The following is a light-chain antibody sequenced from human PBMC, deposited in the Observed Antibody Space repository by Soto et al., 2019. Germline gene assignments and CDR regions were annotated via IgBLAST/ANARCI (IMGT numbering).Light chain of an antibody. CDR2: EVS. Sequence: QSALTQPPSVSGSPGQSVTISCTGTSSDVGSYNRVSWYQQPPGTAPKLMIYEVSNRPSGVPDRFSGSKSGNTASLTISGLQAEDEADYYCSSYTSSSTINVVFGGGTKLTVL. CDR1: SSDVGSYNR. CDR3: SSYTSSSTINVV. V-gene: IGLV2-18*02. J-gene: IGLJ2*01.